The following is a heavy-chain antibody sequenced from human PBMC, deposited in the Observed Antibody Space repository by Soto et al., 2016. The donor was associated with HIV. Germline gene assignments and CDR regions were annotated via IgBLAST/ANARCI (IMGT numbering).Heavy chain of an antibody. CDR1: GFNFNAHF. V-gene: IGHV1-2*02. CDR2: INPNSGGT. CDR3: ARPTGIVGHYFDP. J-gene: IGHJ5*02. Sequence: QVQLVQSGAEVKRPGASVKISCKTSGFNFNAHFIHWVRQAPGQGLEWMGWINPNSGGTNYAQKFQGRATMTRDTSISIGYMELSRLRSDDTAVYYCARPTGIVGHYFDPWGQGTLVTVSS. D-gene: IGHD1-26*01.